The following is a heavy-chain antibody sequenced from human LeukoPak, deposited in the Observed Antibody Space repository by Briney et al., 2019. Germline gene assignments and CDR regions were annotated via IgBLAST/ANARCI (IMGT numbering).Heavy chain of an antibody. CDR3: ARDQYDTWSRRGNFDS. V-gene: IGHV3-7*03. J-gene: IGHJ4*02. D-gene: IGHD3-3*01. Sequence: GGSLRLSCVASGFTFGKYWMSWVRQAPGKGLEWVAYIKLDGSEKNYVDSVKGRFTISRDNTKNSLYLQMNSLRVEDTAVFYCARDQYDTWSRRGNFDSWGQGTLVIVSS. CDR2: IKLDGSEK. CDR1: GFTFGKYW.